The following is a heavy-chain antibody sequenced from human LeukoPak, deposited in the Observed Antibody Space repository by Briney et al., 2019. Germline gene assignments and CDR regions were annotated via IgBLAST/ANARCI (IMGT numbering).Heavy chain of an antibody. CDR2: IYHSGST. CDR3: ARSVEGYCSGGSCYSYYYYMDV. Sequence: SETLSLTCAVSGGSISSSNWWSWVRQPPGKGLEWIGEIYHSGSTNYNPSLKSRVTISVDKSKNRFSLKLSSVTAADTAVYYCARSVEGYCSGGSCYSYYYYMDVWGKGTTVTVSS. D-gene: IGHD2-15*01. J-gene: IGHJ6*03. V-gene: IGHV4-4*02. CDR1: GGSISSSNW.